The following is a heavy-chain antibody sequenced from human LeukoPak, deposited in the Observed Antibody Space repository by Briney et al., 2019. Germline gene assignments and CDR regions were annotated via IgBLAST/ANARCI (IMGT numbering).Heavy chain of an antibody. CDR3: AKDLVDTAMVTFFYYDSSGEPLDY. J-gene: IGHJ4*02. V-gene: IGHV3-23*01. Sequence: WGSLRLSCAASGFTFSSYAMSWGRQAPGQGLEWVSAISGSGGSAYYADSVKGRFTISRDNSKNTPYLQMNSLRAEDTAVYYCAKDLVDTAMVTFFYYDSSGEPLDYWGQGTLVTVSS. CDR1: GFTFSSYA. CDR2: ISGSGGSA. D-gene: IGHD5-18*01.